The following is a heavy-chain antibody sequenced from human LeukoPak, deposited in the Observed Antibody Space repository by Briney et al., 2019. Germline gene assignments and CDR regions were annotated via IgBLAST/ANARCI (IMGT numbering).Heavy chain of an antibody. CDR2: INHSGST. CDR3: ARGSRGIAATKRRNWFDP. D-gene: IGHD6-25*01. J-gene: IGHJ5*02. Sequence: SETLSLTCAVYGGSFSGYYWSWIRQPPGKGLEWIGEINHSGSTNYNPSLKSRDTISVDTSKNQFSLKLSSVTAADTAVYYCARGSRGIAATKRRNWFDPWGQGTLVTVSS. CDR1: GGSFSGYY. V-gene: IGHV4-34*01.